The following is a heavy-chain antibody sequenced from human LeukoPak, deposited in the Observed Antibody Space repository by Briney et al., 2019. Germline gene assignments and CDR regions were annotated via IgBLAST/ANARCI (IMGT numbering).Heavy chain of an antibody. Sequence: SETLSLTCTVSGGSISSGSYYWSWIRQPAGKGLEWIGRIYTSGSTNYNPSLKSRVTISVDTSKNQFSLKLSSVTAADTAVYYCARGDYDFWSGQNDYWGQGTLVTVSS. J-gene: IGHJ4*02. CDR1: GGSISSGSYY. CDR2: IYTSGST. CDR3: ARGDYDFWSGQNDY. V-gene: IGHV4-61*02. D-gene: IGHD3-3*01.